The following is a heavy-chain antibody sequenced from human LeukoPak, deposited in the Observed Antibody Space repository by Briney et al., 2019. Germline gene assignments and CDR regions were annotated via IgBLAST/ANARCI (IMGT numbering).Heavy chain of an antibody. J-gene: IGHJ4*02. D-gene: IGHD2-21*01. CDR3: AFPYCGGDCYPIAVALSY. CDR2: ISYDGSNK. Sequence: PGGSLRLSCAASGFTFSSYGMHWVRQAPGKGLEWVAVISYDGSNKYYADSVKGRFTISRDNSKNTLYLQMNSLRAEDTAVYYCAFPYCGGDCYPIAVALSYWGQGTLVTVSS. V-gene: IGHV3-30*03. CDR1: GFTFSSYG.